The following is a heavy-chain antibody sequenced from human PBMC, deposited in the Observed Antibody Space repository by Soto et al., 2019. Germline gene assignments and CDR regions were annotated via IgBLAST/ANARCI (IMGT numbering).Heavy chain of an antibody. J-gene: IGHJ4*02. CDR2: ISGSGGST. V-gene: IGHV3-23*01. CDR3: ARGDRRKTRYDY. CDR1: GFTFSSYA. Sequence: GGSLRLSCAASGFTFSSYAMSWVRQAPGKGLEWVSAISGSGGSTYYADSVKGRFTISRDNSKNTSKNQFSLKLSSVTAADTAVYYCARGDRRKTRYDYWGQGTLVTVSS.